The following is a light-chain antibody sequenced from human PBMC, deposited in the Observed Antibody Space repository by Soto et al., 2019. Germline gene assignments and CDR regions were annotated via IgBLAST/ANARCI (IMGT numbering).Light chain of an antibody. Sequence: QSVLTQAPSASGTPGQRVTISCSGSSSNVGSNAVNWYQQLPGTAPKLLIYSNNQRPSGVPDRVSGSKSGTSASLATSGLQSEDEADYYCSAWDDSLNGVVFGGGTKVTVL. V-gene: IGLV1-44*01. J-gene: IGLJ2*01. CDR2: SNN. CDR3: SAWDDSLNGVV. CDR1: SSNVGSNA.